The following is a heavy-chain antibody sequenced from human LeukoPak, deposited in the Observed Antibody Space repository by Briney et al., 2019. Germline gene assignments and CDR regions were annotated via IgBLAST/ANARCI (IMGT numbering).Heavy chain of an antibody. V-gene: IGHV4-59*01. CDR3: ARVWGRETGTTNWFDP. CDR2: IYYTGST. J-gene: IGHJ5*02. CDR1: GDSLNCYY. Sequence: SETLSLTCSVSGDSLNCYYWSWTRPPRGKGLEWIGYIYYTGSTNYTPSLKSRVIISLDTSKNRFSLRLSSVTAADTAVYYCARVWGRETGTTNWFDPWGQGTLVTVSS. D-gene: IGHD1-1*01.